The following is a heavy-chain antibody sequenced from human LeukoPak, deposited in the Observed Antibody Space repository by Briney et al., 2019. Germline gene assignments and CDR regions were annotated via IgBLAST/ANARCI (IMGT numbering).Heavy chain of an antibody. CDR2: INPSGGST. V-gene: IGHV1-46*01. CDR1: GYTFTSYY. CDR3: AREYCSGGSCQVYDY. D-gene: IGHD2-15*01. J-gene: IGHJ4*02. Sequence: ASVKVSCKASGYTFTSYYMHWVRQAPGQGLEWMGIINPSGGSTSYAQKFQGRVTMTRDTSTSTVYMELSSLRSEDTAAYYCAREYCSGGSCQVYDYWGQGTLVTVSS.